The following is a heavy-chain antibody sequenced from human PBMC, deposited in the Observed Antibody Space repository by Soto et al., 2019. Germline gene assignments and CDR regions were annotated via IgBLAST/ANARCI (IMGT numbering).Heavy chain of an antibody. CDR2: IWYDGSNN. CDR1: GFSFSSYG. CDR3: ARAEYYDFWSGYRMPHRFDY. J-gene: IGHJ4*02. V-gene: IGHV3-33*01. D-gene: IGHD3-3*01. Sequence: GGSLSLYCAASGFSFSSYGMHWVRQAPSKGLEWVAVIWYDGSNNYYADSVKGRFTISRDNSKNTLYLQMNSLRAEDTAVYYCARAEYYDFWSGYRMPHRFDYWGQGTLVTVSS.